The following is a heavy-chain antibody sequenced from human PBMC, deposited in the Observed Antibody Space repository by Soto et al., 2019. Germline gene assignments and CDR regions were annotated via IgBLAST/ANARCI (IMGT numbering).Heavy chain of an antibody. Sequence: LSLTCAVYGGSFSGYYWSWIRQPPGKGLEWIGEINHSGSTDYNPSLKSRVTISVDTSKNQFSLKLSSVTAADTAVYYCARATTVGIAAAGFPTNWYFDLWGRGTLVTVSS. J-gene: IGHJ2*01. V-gene: IGHV4-34*01. D-gene: IGHD6-13*01. CDR3: ARATTVGIAAAGFPTNWYFDL. CDR2: INHSGST. CDR1: GGSFSGYY.